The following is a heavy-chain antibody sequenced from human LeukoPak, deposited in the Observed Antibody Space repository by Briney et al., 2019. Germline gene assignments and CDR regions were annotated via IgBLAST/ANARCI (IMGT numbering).Heavy chain of an antibody. J-gene: IGHJ4*02. CDR3: ARDQRSGHFDY. CDR1: GFTFNVYN. V-gene: IGHV3-21*01. CDR2: ISSSSIYI. Sequence: GGSLRLSCAASGFTFNVYNMNWVRQAPGKGLEWVSSISSSSIYIYYADSVKGRFTISRDNANNSLYLQMNSLRAEDTAVYYCARDQRSGHFDYWGQGTLVTVSS.